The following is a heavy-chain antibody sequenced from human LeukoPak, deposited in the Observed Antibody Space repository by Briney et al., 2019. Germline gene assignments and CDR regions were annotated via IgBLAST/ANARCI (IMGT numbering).Heavy chain of an antibody. CDR1: GFTFSDYD. V-gene: IGHV3-13*01. D-gene: IGHD1-1*01. J-gene: IGHJ4*02. CDR2: IGTAGDT. Sequence: GGSLRLSCAASGFTFSDYDMHWVPQATGKGLEWVSAIGTAGDTYYTGSVKGRFTISRENAKNSLYLQMNSLRAGDTAVYYCARVAKERVGGVYYFDYWGQGTLVTVSS. CDR3: ARVAKERVGGVYYFDY.